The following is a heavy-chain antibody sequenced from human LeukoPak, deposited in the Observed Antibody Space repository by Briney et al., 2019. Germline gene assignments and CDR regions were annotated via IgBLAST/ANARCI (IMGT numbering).Heavy chain of an antibody. V-gene: IGHV3-23*01. Sequence: GGSLRLSCAASGFTFSSYAMSWVRQAPGKGLEWVSAISGSGGSTYYADSVKGRFTISRDNSKNTLYLQMNSLRAKDTAVYYCAYGGSWENWFDPWGQGTLVTVSS. CDR2: ISGSGGST. D-gene: IGHD2-15*01. CDR1: GFTFSSYA. CDR3: AYGGSWENWFDP. J-gene: IGHJ5*02.